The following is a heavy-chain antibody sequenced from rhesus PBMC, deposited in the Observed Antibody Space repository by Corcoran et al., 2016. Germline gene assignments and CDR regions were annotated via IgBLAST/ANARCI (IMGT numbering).Heavy chain of an antibody. Sequence: QVQLQESGPGLVKPSETLSLPCAVSGYSISRGYGWGWIRQPPGKGLEWIGQIYGGSGSTYYNPSLKSRVTVSKDTSKNQFSLKLSSVTAADTAVYYCARAAAGTGAFDFWGQGLRVTVSS. V-gene: IGHV4-127*01. CDR3: ARAAAGTGAFDF. J-gene: IGHJ3*01. D-gene: IGHD6-25*01. CDR2: IYGGSGST. CDR1: GYSISRGYG.